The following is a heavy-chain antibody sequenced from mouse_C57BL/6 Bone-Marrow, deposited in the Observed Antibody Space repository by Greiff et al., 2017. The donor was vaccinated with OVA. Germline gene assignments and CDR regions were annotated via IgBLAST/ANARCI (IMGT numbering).Heavy chain of an antibody. CDR2: IWSGGST. CDR3: ASSYGPFAY. Sequence: VMLVESGPGLVQPSQSLSITCTVSGFSLTSYGVHWVRQSPGKGLEWLGVIWSGGSTDYNAAFISILSISKDNSKGQVFFKMNSLQADDTAIYYCASSYGPFAYWGQGTLVTVSA. CDR1: GFSLTSYG. J-gene: IGHJ3*01. V-gene: IGHV2-2*01. D-gene: IGHD2-10*02.